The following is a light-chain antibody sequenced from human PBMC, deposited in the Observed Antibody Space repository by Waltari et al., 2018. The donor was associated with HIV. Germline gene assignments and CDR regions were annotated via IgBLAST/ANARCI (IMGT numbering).Light chain of an antibody. CDR2: EGS. CDR1: SSDVGSYTL. CDR3: FSYAGSSTFVV. Sequence: QSALTQPASVSGYPGQSITLSCTGTSSDVGSYTLVSWYQQHPGQAPKLMIYEGSKRPSVVSNRFSGSKSGNTASLTISGLQAEDEADYYCFSYAGSSTFVVFGGGTKLTVL. V-gene: IGLV2-23*03. J-gene: IGLJ2*01.